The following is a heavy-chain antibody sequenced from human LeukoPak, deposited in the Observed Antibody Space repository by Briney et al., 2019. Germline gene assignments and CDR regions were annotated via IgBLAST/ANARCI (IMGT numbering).Heavy chain of an antibody. V-gene: IGHV3-30*02. CDR3: AKGLDKTYYDILTGYLDDAFDI. Sequence: GGSLRLSCAASGFTFSSYGMHWVRQAPGKGLEWVAFIRYDGSNKYYADSVKGRFTISRDNSKNTLYLQMNSLRAEDTAVYYCAKGLDKTYYDILTGYLDDAFDIWGQGTMVTVSS. J-gene: IGHJ3*02. CDR1: GFTFSSYG. CDR2: IRYDGSNK. D-gene: IGHD3-9*01.